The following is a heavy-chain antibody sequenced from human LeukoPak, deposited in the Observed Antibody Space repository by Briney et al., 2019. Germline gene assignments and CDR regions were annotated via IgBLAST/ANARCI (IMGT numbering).Heavy chain of an antibody. CDR1: GFTFSSYA. CDR2: ITYDGSSQ. Sequence: GRSLRLSCAASGFTFSSYAMHWVRQAPGKGLEWVAIITYDGSSQFYADSVKGRFTISRENAKNSLYLQMNSLRAGDTAVYYCARATSGFGELLFDYWGQGTLVTVSS. J-gene: IGHJ4*02. D-gene: IGHD3-10*01. CDR3: ARATSGFGELLFDY. V-gene: IGHV3-30*14.